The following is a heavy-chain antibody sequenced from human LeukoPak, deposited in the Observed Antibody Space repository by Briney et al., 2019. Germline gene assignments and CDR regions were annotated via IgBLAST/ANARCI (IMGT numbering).Heavy chain of an antibody. J-gene: IGHJ6*02. CDR1: GFTFSNAW. D-gene: IGHD2-2*01. CDR2: IKSKTDGGTT. Sequence: GGSLRLSCAASGFTFSNAWMSWVRQAPGKGLEWVGRIKSKTDGGTTDYAAPVKGRFTISRDNAKNSLYLQMNSLRAEDTAVYYCARTGVGYCSSFDCYSSGMDVWGQGTTVTVSS. CDR3: ARTGVGYCSSFDCYSSGMDV. V-gene: IGHV3-15*01.